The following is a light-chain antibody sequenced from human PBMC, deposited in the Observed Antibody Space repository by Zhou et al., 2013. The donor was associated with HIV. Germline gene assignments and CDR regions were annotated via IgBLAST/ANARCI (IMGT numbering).Light chain of an antibody. J-gene: IGKJ5*01. Sequence: AIRITQSPSSLSASTGDRVTITCRASQGISDYLAWYQQKPGKAPKLLMSGASTLQSGAPSRFNGSGSGTDFTLTISCLQSEDFATYHCQQYYSYPQITFGQGTRLEIK. CDR3: QQYYSYPQIT. CDR2: GAS. V-gene: IGKV1-8*01. CDR1: QGISDY.